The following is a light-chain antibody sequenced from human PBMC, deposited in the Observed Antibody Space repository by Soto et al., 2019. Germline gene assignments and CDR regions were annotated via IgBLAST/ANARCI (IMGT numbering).Light chain of an antibody. J-gene: IGKJ4*01. V-gene: IGKV1-39*01. CDR1: QSISNY. Sequence: DMEMTQSPSSLSASVGDRVTITCRASQSISNYLNWYQHKPGKVPKLLIYAASSLQSGVPTRFSGSGSGTDFTLTINSLQPEEFATYYCQQNYGTPLTFGGGTKIEIK. CDR3: QQNYGTPLT. CDR2: AAS.